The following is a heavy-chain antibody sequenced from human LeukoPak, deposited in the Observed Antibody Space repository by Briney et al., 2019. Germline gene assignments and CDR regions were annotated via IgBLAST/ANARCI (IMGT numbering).Heavy chain of an antibody. Sequence: ASVKVSCKASGYTFTSYYMHWVRQAPGQGLEWMGIINPSGGSTSYAQKFQGIVTMTRDTSTSTVYMELSSLRSEDTAVYYCARDGDLSRVLYAFDIWGQGTMVTVSS. CDR3: ARDGDLSRVLYAFDI. J-gene: IGHJ3*02. V-gene: IGHV1-46*01. CDR1: GYTFTSYY. CDR2: INPSGGST. D-gene: IGHD5/OR15-5a*01.